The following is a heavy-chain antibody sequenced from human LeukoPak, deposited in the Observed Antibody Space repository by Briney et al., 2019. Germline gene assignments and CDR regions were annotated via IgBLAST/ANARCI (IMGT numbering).Heavy chain of an antibody. CDR2: ISYDGSNK. D-gene: IGHD4-17*01. V-gene: IGHV3-30*18. Sequence: GGSLRLSCAASGFTFSSYGMHWVRQAPGKELEWVAVISYDGSNKYYADSVKGRFSISRDNSKNTLYLQMNSLRAEDTAVYYCAKELFLVPSQTVTTRGAFDIWGQGTMVTVSS. J-gene: IGHJ3*02. CDR1: GFTFSSYG. CDR3: AKELFLVPSQTVTTRGAFDI.